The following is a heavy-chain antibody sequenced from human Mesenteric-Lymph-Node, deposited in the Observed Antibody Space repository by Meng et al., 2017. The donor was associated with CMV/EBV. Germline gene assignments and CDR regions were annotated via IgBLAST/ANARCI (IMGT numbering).Heavy chain of an antibody. CDR2: INHSGST. Sequence: QGQLQQWGAGLLKPSGPLSLTCAVYGGSFSGYYWSWIRQPPGKGLEWIGEINHSGSTNYNPSLKSRVTISVDTSKNQFSLKLSSVTAADTAVYYCARHQRWLKSEGGFNYWGQGTLVTVSS. CDR1: GGSFSGYY. CDR3: ARHQRWLKSEGGFNY. J-gene: IGHJ4*02. D-gene: IGHD4-23*01. V-gene: IGHV4-34*01.